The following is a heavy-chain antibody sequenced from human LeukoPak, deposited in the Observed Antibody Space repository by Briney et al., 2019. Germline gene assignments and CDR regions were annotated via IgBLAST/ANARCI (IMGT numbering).Heavy chain of an antibody. D-gene: IGHD6-19*01. CDR2: IDPNSGGT. CDR3: ARSKVVVAGRLSRRELDY. J-gene: IGHJ4*02. V-gene: IGHV1-2*02. Sequence: MHWVRQAPGQGLEWMGWIDPNSGGTNYAQKFQGRVTMTRDTSISTAYMELSRLRSDDTAVYYCARSKVVVAGRLSRRELDYWGQGTLVTVSS.